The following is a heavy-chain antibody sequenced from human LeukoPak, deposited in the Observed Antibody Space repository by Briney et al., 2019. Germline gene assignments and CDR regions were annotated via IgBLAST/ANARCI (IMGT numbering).Heavy chain of an antibody. V-gene: IGHV3-30*04. CDR3: ASTKILYSGYVY. D-gene: IGHD5-12*01. CDR1: GFTFSSYA. J-gene: IGHJ4*02. CDR2: ISYDGSNK. Sequence: GESLRLSCAASGFTFSSYAMHWVRQAPGKGLEWVAVISYDGSNKYYADSVKGRFTISRDNSKNTLYLQMNSLRAEDTAVYYCASTKILYSGYVYWGQGTLVTVSS.